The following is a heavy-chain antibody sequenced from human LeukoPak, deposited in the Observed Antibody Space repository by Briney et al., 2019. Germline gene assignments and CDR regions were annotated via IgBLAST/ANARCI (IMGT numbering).Heavy chain of an antibody. Sequence: GGSLRLSCAASGFTFSSYSMNWVRQAPGKGLEWVSSNSSSSSYIYYADSVKGRFTISRDNSKNTLYLQMNSLRAEDTAVYYCARDPGDYYGSAYYFDYWGQGTLVTVSS. V-gene: IGHV3-21*04. CDR1: GFTFSSYS. D-gene: IGHD3-10*01. CDR3: ARDPGDYYGSAYYFDY. CDR2: NSSSSSYI. J-gene: IGHJ4*02.